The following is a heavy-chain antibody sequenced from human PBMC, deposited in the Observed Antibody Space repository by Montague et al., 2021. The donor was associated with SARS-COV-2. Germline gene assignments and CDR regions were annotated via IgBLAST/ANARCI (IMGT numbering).Heavy chain of an antibody. J-gene: IGHJ5*02. V-gene: IGHV4-4*07. D-gene: IGHD6-13*01. CDR3: AFAGYSSNWDNWIDP. CDR2: IYSRGGT. Sequence: SETLSLTCRVSGDSISGYYGSWIRQSGGKGLEWIGRIYSRGGTNYNPSLKSRVTMSVDTSKKQFSLKLNSVTAADTAFYYCAFAGYSSNWDNWIDPWGQGTMVTVSS. CDR1: GDSISGYY.